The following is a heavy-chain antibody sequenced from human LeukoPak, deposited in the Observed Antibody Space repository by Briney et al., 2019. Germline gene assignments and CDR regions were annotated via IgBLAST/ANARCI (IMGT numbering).Heavy chain of an antibody. D-gene: IGHD6-13*01. CDR3: AREGSSWYGWREGYFDY. J-gene: IGHJ4*02. CDR2: IYYSGST. V-gene: IGHV4-59*01. CDR1: GGSISSYY. Sequence: SETLSLTCTVSGGSISSYYWSWIRPPPGQGLEWIGSIYYSGSTNYNPSLKSRVTISVDTSKNQFSLKLSSVTAADTAVYYCAREGSSWYGWREGYFDYWGQGTLVTVSS.